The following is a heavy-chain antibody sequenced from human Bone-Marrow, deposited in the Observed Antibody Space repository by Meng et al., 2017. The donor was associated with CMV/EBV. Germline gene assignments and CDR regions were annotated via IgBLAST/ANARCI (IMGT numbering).Heavy chain of an antibody. CDR1: GYRFSDYF. CDR2: INPNSGDT. V-gene: IGHV1-2*02. Sequence: ASVKVSCKTSGYRFSDYFLHWVRQAPGQGPEWMGWINPNSGDTKYAQRFQGRVSMTRDASISTIYMELSSLTSDDTAVYYCAKDGAFCGGDCYFDWGQGTRVTVSS. J-gene: IGHJ4*02. D-gene: IGHD2-21*01. CDR3: AKDGAFCGGDCYFD.